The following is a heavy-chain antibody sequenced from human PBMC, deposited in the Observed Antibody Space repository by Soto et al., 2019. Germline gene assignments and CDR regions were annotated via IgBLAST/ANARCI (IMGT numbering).Heavy chain of an antibody. D-gene: IGHD2-21*02. CDR1: GGTFSSYA. CDR3: ARDFYCGGDCYPYYGMDV. V-gene: IGHV1-69*13. CDR2: IIPIFGTA. J-gene: IGHJ6*02. Sequence: SVKVSCKASGGTFSSYAISWVRQAPGQGLEWMGGIIPIFGTANYAQKFQGRVTITADESTSTAYMELSSLRSEDTAVYYCARDFYCGGDCYPYYGMDVWGQGTTVTV.